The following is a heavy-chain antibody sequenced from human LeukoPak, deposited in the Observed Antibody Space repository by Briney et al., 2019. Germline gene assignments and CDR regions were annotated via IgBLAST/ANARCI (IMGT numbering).Heavy chain of an antibody. CDR2: ISRSGDTT. CDR3: ATPGSS. D-gene: IGHD6-13*01. Sequence: GGSLKLSCTASGFSFRSYAMHWVRQAPGKGLEYVSAISRSGDTTYYADSVKGRFTVSGDNSKKTLFLQMSDLRPEDTAVYYCATPGSSWGQGSLVIVSS. J-gene: IGHJ4*02. CDR1: GFSFRSYA. V-gene: IGHV3-64*02.